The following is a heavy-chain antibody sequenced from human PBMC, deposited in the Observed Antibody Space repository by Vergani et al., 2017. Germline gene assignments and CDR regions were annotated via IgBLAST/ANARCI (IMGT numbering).Heavy chain of an antibody. D-gene: IGHD2-2*01. CDR2: INPNSGGT. V-gene: IGHV1-2*02. CDR1: GYTFTGYY. CDR3: ARPRSPGYCSSTSCYGGNDAFDI. J-gene: IGHJ3*02. Sequence: QVQLVQSGAEVKKPWASVKVSCKASGYTFTGYYMHWVRQAPGQGLEWMGWINPNSGGTNYAQKFQGRVTMTRDTSISTAYMELSRLRSDDTAVYYCARPRSPGYCSSTSCYGGNDAFDIWGQGTMVTVSS.